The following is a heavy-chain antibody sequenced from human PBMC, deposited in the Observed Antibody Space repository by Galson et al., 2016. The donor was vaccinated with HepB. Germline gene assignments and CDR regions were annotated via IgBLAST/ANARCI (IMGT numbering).Heavy chain of an antibody. J-gene: IGHJ5*01. Sequence: SVKVSCKASGGTFNSYVISWVRQAPGQGLEWMGGIIPMFRTTNYAQKFQGRVTNSADESTTTAYMELSRLRSEDTAIYFCARGGRGLQWAAWFVSWGQGTLVTVSS. D-gene: IGHD3-16*01. CDR1: GGTFNSYV. V-gene: IGHV1-69*13. CDR3: ARGGRGLQWAAWFVS. CDR2: IIPMFRTT.